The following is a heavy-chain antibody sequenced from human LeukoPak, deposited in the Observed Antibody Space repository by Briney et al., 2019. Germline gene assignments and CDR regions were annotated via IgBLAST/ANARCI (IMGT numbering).Heavy chain of an antibody. CDR3: ARDPLQNGYSSSWLSAFDI. D-gene: IGHD6-13*01. CDR1: GGSFSGYY. CDR2: INHSGST. Sequence: PSETLSLTCAVYGGSFSGYYWSWIRQPPGKGLEWIGEINHSGSTNYNPSLKSRVTISVDTSKNQFSLKLSSVTAADTAVYYCARDPLQNGYSSSWLSAFDIWGQGTMVTVSS. J-gene: IGHJ3*02. V-gene: IGHV4-34*01.